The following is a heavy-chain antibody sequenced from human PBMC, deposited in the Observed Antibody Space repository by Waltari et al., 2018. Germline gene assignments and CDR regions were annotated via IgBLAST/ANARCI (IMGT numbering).Heavy chain of an antibody. J-gene: IGHJ4*02. Sequence: QVDLVESGGRVVQPGGSLRRSCAASGFSFGDYGMHWVRQTPGRGLEWVGVISHDGDYKYYVDSVRGRFTLSRDNSKNTVYLEMNNLRTEDTAVYHCAKDMSKMTTFDYWGQGTLVTVSS. CDR1: GFSFGDYG. CDR3: AKDMSKMTTFDY. V-gene: IGHV3-30*18. D-gene: IGHD4-17*01. CDR2: ISHDGDYK.